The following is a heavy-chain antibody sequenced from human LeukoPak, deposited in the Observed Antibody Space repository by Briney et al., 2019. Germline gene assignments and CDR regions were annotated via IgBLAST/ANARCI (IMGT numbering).Heavy chain of an antibody. CDR1: GCSFSGSG. CDR2: ISNDNSII. J-gene: IGHJ4*02. Sequence: PGGSLRLSCAVSGCSFSGSGMHWVRQAPGKGLEWLSYISNDNSIINYADSVKARFTISKDNVKTSVFLPTNTLRADDTAVYFCVTDWPVWWGQGTLATVSS. CDR3: VTDWPVW. D-gene: IGHD3-16*01. V-gene: IGHV3-48*01.